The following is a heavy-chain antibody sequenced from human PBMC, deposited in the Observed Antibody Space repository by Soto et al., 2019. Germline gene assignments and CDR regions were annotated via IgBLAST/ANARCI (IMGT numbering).Heavy chain of an antibody. CDR1: GYTFSNYA. Sequence: ASVKVSCKTSGYTFSNYAISWVRQAPGQGLEWMGWVSPYNGNANYTEKFQGRVSMTTDTSTTTAYMELTSLTSDDTAIYYCAGAISLIMAAPAYWGQGTLVTVSS. D-gene: IGHD2-8*01. V-gene: IGHV1-18*04. J-gene: IGHJ4*02. CDR3: AGAISLIMAAPAY. CDR2: VSPYNGNA.